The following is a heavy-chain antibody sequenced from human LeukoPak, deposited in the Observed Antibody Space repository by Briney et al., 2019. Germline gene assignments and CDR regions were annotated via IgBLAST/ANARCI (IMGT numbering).Heavy chain of an antibody. Sequence: SETLSLTCTVSGGSISSYYWSWIRQPAGKGLEWIGYIYYSGSTNYNPSLKSRVTISVDTSKNQFSLKLSSVTAADTAVYYCARGTRIAAADTYYFDYWGQGTLVTVSS. J-gene: IGHJ4*02. D-gene: IGHD6-13*01. CDR2: IYYSGST. CDR1: GGSISSYY. V-gene: IGHV4-59*01. CDR3: ARGTRIAAADTYYFDY.